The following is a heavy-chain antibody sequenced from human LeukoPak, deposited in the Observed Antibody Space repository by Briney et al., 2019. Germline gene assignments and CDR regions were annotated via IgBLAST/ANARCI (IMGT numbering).Heavy chain of an antibody. CDR3: ARTYSSSWYGNNWFDP. Sequence: SETLSLTCTVSGGSISSGSYYWSWIRQPAGKGLEWIGLIYTSGSTNYNPSLKSRVTISVDTSKNQFSLKLSSVTAADTAVYYCARTYSSSWYGNNWFDPWGQGTLVTVSS. D-gene: IGHD6-13*01. CDR1: GGSISSGSYY. CDR2: IYTSGST. J-gene: IGHJ5*02. V-gene: IGHV4-61*02.